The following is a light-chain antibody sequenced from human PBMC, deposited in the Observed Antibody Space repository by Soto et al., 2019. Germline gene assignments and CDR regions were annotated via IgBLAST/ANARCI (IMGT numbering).Light chain of an antibody. V-gene: IGKV1-17*01. J-gene: IGKJ1*01. Sequence: DTPMTHSPSSLSASVGDRLTITCRASQGIGNALGWFQQKPGKDAERLIYSASSLQSGVPSRFSGSGSGTEFILTITGLQPEDFATYYCLQHYSFPRTFGQGTKVDIK. CDR3: LQHYSFPRT. CDR2: SAS. CDR1: QGIGNA.